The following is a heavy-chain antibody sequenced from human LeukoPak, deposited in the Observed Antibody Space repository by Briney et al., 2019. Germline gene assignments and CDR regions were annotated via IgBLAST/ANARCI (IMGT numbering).Heavy chain of an antibody. CDR3: AKQYISGINLLDP. D-gene: IGHD5-18*01. CDR1: GFTLSNYG. J-gene: IGHJ5*02. CDR2: IWSDGVNK. V-gene: IGHV3-30*02. Sequence: GGSLRLSCAASGFTLSNYGIHWVRQAPGKGLEWVAFIWSDGVNKYYADSVKGRFTLSRDTSKNTVYLEMHSLRAEDTAVFYCAKQYISGINLLDPWGQGTLVTVSS.